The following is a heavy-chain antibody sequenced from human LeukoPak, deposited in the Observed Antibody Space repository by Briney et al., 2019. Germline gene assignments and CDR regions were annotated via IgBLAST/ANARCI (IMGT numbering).Heavy chain of an antibody. CDR3: AKWGCSGGSCYPFDS. V-gene: IGHV3-30*18. CDR1: GFTFSSYG. D-gene: IGHD2-15*01. J-gene: IGHJ4*02. CDR2: ISYDGSNK. Sequence: PGGSLRLSCAASGFTFSSYGIHWVRQAPGKGLEWVAVISYDGSNKYYADSVKGRFTISRDNSKNMLYLHMNSLRAEDTAVYHCAKWGCSGGSCYPFDSWGQGTLVTVSS.